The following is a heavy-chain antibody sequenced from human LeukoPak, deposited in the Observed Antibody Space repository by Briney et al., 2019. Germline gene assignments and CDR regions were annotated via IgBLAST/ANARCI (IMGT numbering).Heavy chain of an antibody. D-gene: IGHD6-13*01. J-gene: IGHJ4*02. CDR2: IPYDGSKK. Sequence: PGGSLRLSCAASGFTFSIYGMHWVRQAPGKGLEWVAVIPYDGSKKYYADSVKGRFTISRDNSNNTLYLQMNSLRAEDTAVYYCANSHTSSWYYFAYWGQGTRVTVSS. CDR3: ANSHTSSWYYFAY. V-gene: IGHV3-30*18. CDR1: GFTFSIYG.